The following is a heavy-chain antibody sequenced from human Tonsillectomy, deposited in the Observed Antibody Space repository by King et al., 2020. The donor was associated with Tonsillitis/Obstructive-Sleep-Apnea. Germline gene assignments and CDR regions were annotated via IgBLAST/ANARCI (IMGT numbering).Heavy chain of an antibody. Sequence: QLVQSGAEVKKPGASVKVSCKASGYTFTGNYIHWVRQAPGQGLEWLGIINPSDSITTYGQRFQGRGTMTRETSTSTVNMELSSLRSEDTAVYYCVRDDKDGRHLDYWGQGSLVTVSS. V-gene: IGHV1-46*01. CDR3: VRDDKDGRHLDY. D-gene: IGHD2-15*01. CDR1: GYTFTGNY. J-gene: IGHJ4*02. CDR2: INPSDSIT.